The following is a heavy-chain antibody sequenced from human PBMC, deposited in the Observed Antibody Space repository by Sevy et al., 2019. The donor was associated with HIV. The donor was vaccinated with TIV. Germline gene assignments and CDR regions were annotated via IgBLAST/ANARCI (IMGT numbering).Heavy chain of an antibody. Sequence: GGSLRLSCAASGFTFSGYTMNWVRQAPGKGLEGVSVIHSDDTTYHADSVKDRFTISRDNFKNTLYLHMSSLRAEDTAVYYCARGKSGYGYALNYWGQGTLVTVSS. V-gene: IGHV3-66*01. D-gene: IGHD5-18*01. CDR2: IHSDDTT. CDR1: GFTFSGYT. CDR3: ARGKSGYGYALNY. J-gene: IGHJ4*02.